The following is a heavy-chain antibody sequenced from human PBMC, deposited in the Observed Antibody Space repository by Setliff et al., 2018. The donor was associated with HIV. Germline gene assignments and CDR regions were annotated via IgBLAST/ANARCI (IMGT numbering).Heavy chain of an antibody. V-gene: IGHV1-18*01. D-gene: IGHD3-22*01. J-gene: IGHJ4*02. Sequence: ASVKVSCKASGYRFTNYGISWVRQAPGQGLEWMAWISPQNGNTEFAQKFHHRVSMTADRSSNIAYMELRSLTFEDTAIYYCARDGRFDYDSSGYAGPEFEQWGQGTLVTVSS. CDR2: ISPQNGNT. CDR1: GYRFTNYG. CDR3: ARDGRFDYDSSGYAGPEFEQ.